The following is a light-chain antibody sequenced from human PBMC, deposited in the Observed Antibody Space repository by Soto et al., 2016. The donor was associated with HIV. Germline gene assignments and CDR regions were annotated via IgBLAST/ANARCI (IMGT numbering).Light chain of an antibody. CDR3: QVWDSSSDHVV. Sequence: SYELTQSPSVSVAPGNTARITCGGDNIGSKGVHWYQQRPGQAPVLVVYDDSDRPSGIPERFSGSNSGNTATLTINRVEAGDEADYYCQVWDSSSDHVVFGGGTKLTVL. CDR1: NIGSKG. J-gene: IGLJ2*01. V-gene: IGLV3-21*03. CDR2: DDS.